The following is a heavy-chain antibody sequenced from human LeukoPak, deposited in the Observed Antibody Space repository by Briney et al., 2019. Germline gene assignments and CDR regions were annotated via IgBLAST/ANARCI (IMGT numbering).Heavy chain of an antibody. J-gene: IGHJ6*03. D-gene: IGHD3-22*01. CDR1: GGSISSYY. CDR2: IYYSGST. CDR3: VRFTDSSGYYPSYYYYYMDV. Sequence: SETLSLTCTVSGGSISSYYWSWIRQPPGKGLEWIGYIYYSGSTNYNPSLKSRVTISVDTSKNQFSLKLSSVTAADTAVYYCVRFTDSSGYYPSYYYYYMDVWGKGTTVTVSS. V-gene: IGHV4-59*01.